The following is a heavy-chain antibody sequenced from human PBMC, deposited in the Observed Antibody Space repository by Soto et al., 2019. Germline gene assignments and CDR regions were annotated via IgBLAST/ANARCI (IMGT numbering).Heavy chain of an antibody. Sequence: QVQLQQWGAGLLKPSETLSLTCAVYGGSFSGYYWSWIRQPPGKGLEWIGEINHSGSTNYNPSLKSRVTIAVNTSNSQFSLKLSSVTAADTAVYYCARRRPRHPWEYFDYWGQGTLVTVSS. J-gene: IGHJ4*02. V-gene: IGHV4-34*01. D-gene: IGHD1-26*01. CDR3: ARRRPRHPWEYFDY. CDR2: INHSGST. CDR1: GGSFSGYY.